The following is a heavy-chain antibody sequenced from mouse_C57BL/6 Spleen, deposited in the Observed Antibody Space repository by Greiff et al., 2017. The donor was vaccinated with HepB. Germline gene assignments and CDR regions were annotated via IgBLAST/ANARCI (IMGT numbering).Heavy chain of an antibody. CDR2: INPNNGGT. V-gene: IGHV1-22*01. CDR3: ARWGHGNYLAWFAY. Sequence: EVQLQQSGPELVKPGASVKMSCKASGYTFTDYNMHWVKQSHGKSLGWIGYINPNNGGTSYNQKFKGKATLTVNKSSSTAYMELRSLTSEDSAVYYCARWGHGNYLAWFAYWGQGTLVTVSA. CDR1: GYTFTDYN. J-gene: IGHJ3*01. D-gene: IGHD2-1*01.